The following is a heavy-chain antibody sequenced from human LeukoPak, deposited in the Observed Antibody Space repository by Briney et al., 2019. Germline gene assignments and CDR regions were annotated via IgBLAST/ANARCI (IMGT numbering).Heavy chain of an antibody. CDR3: ARHEPDTGTTDSGFDY. D-gene: IGHD1-7*01. J-gene: IGHJ4*02. V-gene: IGHV4-39*01. Sequence: SETLSLTCTVSGGSLSSSSYYWGWIRQSPEKGLEWIGSIYFTGSTYYNPSLKSRLTISIDASKNQFSLKLSSVTAADTAVYYCARHEPDTGTTDSGFDYWGQGTLVTVSS. CDR2: IYFTGST. CDR1: GGSLSSSSYY.